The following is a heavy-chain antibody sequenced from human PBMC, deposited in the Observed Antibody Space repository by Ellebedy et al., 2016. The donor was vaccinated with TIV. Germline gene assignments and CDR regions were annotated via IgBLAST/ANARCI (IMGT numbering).Heavy chain of an antibody. CDR2: ISGSDGSR. Sequence: GESLKISCAASGFTFSNYAMSWVRQGPGKGLGWVSGISGSDGSRDHADAVKGRFTISRDNSRNTLYLQMNSLGAEDTAVYYCAKGYSGSQRSDFDYWGQGTLVTVSS. CDR3: AKGYSGSQRSDFDY. D-gene: IGHD1-26*01. V-gene: IGHV3-23*01. J-gene: IGHJ4*02. CDR1: GFTFSNYA.